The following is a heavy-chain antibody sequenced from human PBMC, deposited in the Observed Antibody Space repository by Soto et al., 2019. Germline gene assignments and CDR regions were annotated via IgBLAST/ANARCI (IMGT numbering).Heavy chain of an antibody. V-gene: IGHV3-7*01. CDR3: ASAPFGVVLVSQWCDP. Sequence: EVQLVESGGGLVQPGGSLRLSCAASGFAFSNYWMSWLRQAPGKGLEWVANINQDGNEKYYVDSMKGRFTVSRDNAKKSLYLQMNSLRAEATAVYYCASAPFGVVLVSQWCDPWGQGTLVTVSS. CDR2: INQDGNEK. CDR1: GFAFSNYW. J-gene: IGHJ5*02. D-gene: IGHD3-3*01.